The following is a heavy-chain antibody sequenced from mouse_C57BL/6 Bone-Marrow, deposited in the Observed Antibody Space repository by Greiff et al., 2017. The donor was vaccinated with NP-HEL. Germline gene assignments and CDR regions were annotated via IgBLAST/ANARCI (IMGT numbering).Heavy chain of an antibody. J-gene: IGHJ2*01. V-gene: IGHV5-4*03. CDR1: GFTFSSSA. D-gene: IGHD1-1*01. Sequence: EVKVVESGGGLVKPGGSLKLSCAASGFTFSSSAMSWVRQTPAKRLEWVATISDGGSYTYYPDNVKGRFTISRDNAKNNLYLQMSHLKSENTAMYYCARGHYYGISFDYWGQGTTLTVSS. CDR2: ISDGGSYT. CDR3: ARGHYYGISFDY.